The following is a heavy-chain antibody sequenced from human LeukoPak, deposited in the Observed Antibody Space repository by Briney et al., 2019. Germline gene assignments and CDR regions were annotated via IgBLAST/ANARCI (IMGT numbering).Heavy chain of an antibody. CDR3: VKHSAPVLAAARFDY. CDR2: IGSSGSYI. V-gene: IGHV3-21*04. D-gene: IGHD2-2*01. J-gene: IGHJ4*02. Sequence: GGSLRLSCEVSGFTFSSYHMNWVRQAPGKGLEWVSSIGSSGSYIYYADSLTGRFTISRDNSKTTLYLQMNSLRAEDTAVYYCVKHSAPVLAAARFDYWGQGTLVTVSS. CDR1: GFTFSSYH.